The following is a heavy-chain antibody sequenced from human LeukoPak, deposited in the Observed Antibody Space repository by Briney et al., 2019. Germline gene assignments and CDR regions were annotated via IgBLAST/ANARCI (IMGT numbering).Heavy chain of an antibody. Sequence: SVKVSCKASGGTFSDYVISWVRQAPGQGLNWMGGISPLLGASKHTQNFHDRVTITADESTTTAYMELSDLRSADTAVYYCATYDVLNGFEYWGQGTLVTVSS. D-gene: IGHD3-9*01. CDR2: ISPLLGAS. CDR1: GGTFSDYV. V-gene: IGHV1-69*13. CDR3: ATYDVLNGFEY. J-gene: IGHJ4*02.